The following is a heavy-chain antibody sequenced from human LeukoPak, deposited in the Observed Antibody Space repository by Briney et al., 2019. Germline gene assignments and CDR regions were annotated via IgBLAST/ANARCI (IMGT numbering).Heavy chain of an antibody. CDR1: GFTLSNAW. V-gene: IGHV3-15*07. D-gene: IGHD3-22*01. CDR3: ATDFYDST. J-gene: IGHJ5*02. Sequence: GSLSLSCATSGFTLSNAWMNWVRQAPGKGLEWVGRIRSNSDGGTIDYAAPVKGRFTLSRDDSKTTLYLQMNSLQTEDIAVYYCATDFYDSTWGQGTLVTVSS. CDR2: IRSNSDGGTI.